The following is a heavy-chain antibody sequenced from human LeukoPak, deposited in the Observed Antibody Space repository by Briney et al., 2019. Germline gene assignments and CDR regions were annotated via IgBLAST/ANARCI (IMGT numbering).Heavy chain of an antibody. V-gene: IGHV3-7*04. CDR2: IKQDVSEK. D-gene: IGHD3-22*01. CDR3: AGDIYYYDSGGYFP. Sequence: GGFLRLSCAASGFTFSNHWMSWVRQAPGKGLEWVANIKQDVSEKYCVDSVKGRFTISRDNAKNSLYLQMNSLRAEDTAVYYCAGDIYYYDSGGYFPWGQGTLVTVSS. J-gene: IGHJ5*02. CDR1: GFTFSNHW.